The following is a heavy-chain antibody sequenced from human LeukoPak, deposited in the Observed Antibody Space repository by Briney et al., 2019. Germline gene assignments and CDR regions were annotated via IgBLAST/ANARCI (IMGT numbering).Heavy chain of an antibody. V-gene: IGHV4-30-4*08. D-gene: IGHD2-2*01. CDR2: IYYSGST. CDR3: ARACSSTTCYGAFDM. J-gene: IGHJ3*02. Sequence: SSQTLSLTCPVSGGSISSADYNWSWIRQPPGKGLEWIGYIYYSGSTYYNPSLKSRVTISVDTSKNQFSLKLSSVTAADTAVYYCARACSSTTCYGAFDMWGQGTMVTVSS. CDR1: GGSISSADYN.